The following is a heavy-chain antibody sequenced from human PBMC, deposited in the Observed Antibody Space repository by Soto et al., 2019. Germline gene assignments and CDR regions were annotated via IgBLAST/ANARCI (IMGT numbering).Heavy chain of an antibody. CDR3: ARSPNESSGSDYSDY. CDR1: GVTFSSSA. V-gene: IGHV1-69*13. Sequence: SVKVSGKASGVTFSSSAINWVRQAPGERPEWMGGIIPIFGSASYAPKFQGRVTITADESTTTAYMDMSSLRSEDTAVYYCARSPNESSGSDYSDYRGQGPLVTVSS. CDR2: IIPIFGSA. D-gene: IGHD3-22*01. J-gene: IGHJ4*02.